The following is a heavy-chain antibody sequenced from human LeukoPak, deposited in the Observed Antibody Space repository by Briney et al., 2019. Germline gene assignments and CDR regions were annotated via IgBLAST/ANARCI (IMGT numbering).Heavy chain of an antibody. J-gene: IGHJ5*02. CDR1: GDSVSSNSAA. V-gene: IGHV6-1*01. CDR3: ARVGYCSSASCLNWFDP. CDR2: TYYRSKWYS. D-gene: IGHD2-2*01. Sequence: SQTLSLTCAIAGDSVSSNSAAWNWIRQSPSRGLEWLGRTYYRSKWYSDYADSVKSRITINPDTSKNQFSLQLNSVTPEDTAVYYCARVGYCSSASCLNWFDPWGQGTLVTVSS.